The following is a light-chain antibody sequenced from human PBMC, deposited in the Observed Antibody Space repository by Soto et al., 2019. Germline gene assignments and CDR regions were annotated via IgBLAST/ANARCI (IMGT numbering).Light chain of an antibody. V-gene: IGKV1-9*01. CDR3: QQLKSYLFT. CDR1: QDISCY. CDR2: GAS. J-gene: IGKJ5*01. Sequence: DIPFTPSPSFLFASFGERVTLTLPASQDISCYLGWYQQKPGEAPKLLIYGASTMQSGVPSRFSGSGSGTEFTLTISSLQPEDFASYYCQQLKSYLFTFGQGTRLEIK.